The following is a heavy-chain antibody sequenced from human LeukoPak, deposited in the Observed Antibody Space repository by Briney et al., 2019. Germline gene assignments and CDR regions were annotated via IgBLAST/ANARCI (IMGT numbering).Heavy chain of an antibody. CDR3: AKVGSTSRRPFDP. CDR1: GFTFSDYY. D-gene: IGHD2-2*01. Sequence: GGSLRLSCAASGFTFSDYYVSWIRQAPGKGLEWVSYFSSSGSTIYYADSVKGRFTISRDNSKNTLYLQMNSLRDEDTAVYYCAKVGSTSRRPFDPWGQGTLVTVSS. J-gene: IGHJ5*02. CDR2: FSSSGSTI. V-gene: IGHV3-11*01.